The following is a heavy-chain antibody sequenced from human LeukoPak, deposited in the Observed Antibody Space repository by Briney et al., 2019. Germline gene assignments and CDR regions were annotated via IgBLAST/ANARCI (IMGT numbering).Heavy chain of an antibody. CDR3: ARHFSEDGYNAAPFQH. J-gene: IGHJ1*01. Sequence: PSETLPLTCTVSGGSFSSYYWSWIRQPPGKGLEWIGYISDSGSTNYNSSLKSRVTISVDTSKTHFSLKLRSVTAADTAVYYCARHFSEDGYNAAPFQHWGQGTLVTVSS. CDR2: ISDSGST. CDR1: GGSFSSYY. D-gene: IGHD5-24*01. V-gene: IGHV4-59*08.